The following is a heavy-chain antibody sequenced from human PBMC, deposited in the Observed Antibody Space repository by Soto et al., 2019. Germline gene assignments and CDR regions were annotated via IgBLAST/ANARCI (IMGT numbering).Heavy chain of an antibody. D-gene: IGHD2-21*01. J-gene: IGHJ6*02. CDR2: IYYTGSI. Sequence: LSLTCSVSGGSISRGDSFWSWIRQPPGKGLEWIGYIYYTGSIFYNPSLQSRVSISVDTSKNQFSLRLSSVTAADTAVYYCARDDCGGSRCSYYYGMDVWGQGTTVTVSS. CDR3: ARDDCGGSRCSYYYGMDV. CDR1: GGSISRGDSF. V-gene: IGHV4-30-4*01.